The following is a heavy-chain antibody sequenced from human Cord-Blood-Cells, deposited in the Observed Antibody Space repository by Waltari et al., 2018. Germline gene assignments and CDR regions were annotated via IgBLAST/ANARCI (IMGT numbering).Heavy chain of an antibody. CDR1: GYSFTSYW. CDR3: ARQITATIFGVADAFDI. Sequence: EVQLVQSGAEVKKPGESLKISCKGSGYSFTSYWIGWVRQLTGKGLEWMGIIYPGDSDTRYSPSFQGQVTISADKSISTAYLQWSSLKASDTAMYYCARQITATIFGVADAFDIWGQGTMVTVSS. CDR2: IYPGDSDT. D-gene: IGHD3-3*01. V-gene: IGHV5-51*01. J-gene: IGHJ3*02.